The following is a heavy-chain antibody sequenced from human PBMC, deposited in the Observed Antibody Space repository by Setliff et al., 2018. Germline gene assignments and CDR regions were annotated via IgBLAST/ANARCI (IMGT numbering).Heavy chain of an antibody. Sequence: GGSLRLSCAASGFTFSRYAMRWVRQAPGKGLEWVSGISGSGGSTNYADSVKGRFTISRDNSKNTLSLQMNSLRAEDTAIYYCAKYPSNSVYNYFDPWGQGTLVTVSS. D-gene: IGHD1-7*01. CDR1: GFTFSRYA. J-gene: IGHJ5*02. CDR2: ISGSGGST. V-gene: IGHV3-23*01. CDR3: AKYPSNSVYNYFDP.